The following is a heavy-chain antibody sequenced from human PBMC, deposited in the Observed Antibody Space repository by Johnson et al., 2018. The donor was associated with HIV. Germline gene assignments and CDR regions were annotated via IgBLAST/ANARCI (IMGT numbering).Heavy chain of an antibody. V-gene: IGHV3-23*04. CDR1: GFTFSSYA. CDR3: ASATMSYKVWLQLSAAYDI. CDR2: ISGSGGST. D-gene: IGHD5-24*01. Sequence: EVQLVESGGGLVQLGGSLRLSCAASGFTFSSYAMSWVRQAPGKGLEWVSAISGSGGSTYYADSVKGRFPISRDNAKNSLYLQMNSLRAEDTAVYYWASATMSYKVWLQLSAAYDIWSQGTMVTVSS. J-gene: IGHJ3*02.